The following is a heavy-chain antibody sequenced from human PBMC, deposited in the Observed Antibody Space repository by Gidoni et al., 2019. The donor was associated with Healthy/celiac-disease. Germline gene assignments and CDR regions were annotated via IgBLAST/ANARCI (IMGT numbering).Heavy chain of an antibody. V-gene: IGHV3-33*01. CDR2: IWYDGINK. CDR3: ARSLYYYDSSGYYPPDY. Sequence: QVQRVESGGGVVQPGRSLRLSCAASGFTFSSYGMHWVRQAPGKGLEWVAVIWYDGINKYYADSVKGRFTISRDNSKNTLYLQMNSLRAEDTAVYYCARSLYYYDSSGYYPPDYWGQGTLVTVSS. D-gene: IGHD3-22*01. J-gene: IGHJ4*02. CDR1: GFTFSSYG.